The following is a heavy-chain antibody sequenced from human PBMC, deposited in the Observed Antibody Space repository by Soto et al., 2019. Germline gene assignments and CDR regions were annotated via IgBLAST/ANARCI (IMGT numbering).Heavy chain of an antibody. V-gene: IGHV4-31*03. CDR1: GGSISSGGYY. CDR2: IYYSGST. Sequence: QVQLQESGPGLVKPSQTLSLTCTVSGGSISSGGYYWSWIRQHPGKGLEWIGYIYYSGSTYYNPSLKSRVTISVETSKNRCPLKLSSVTAADTGVYYCAGRAIGITIYDAFDIWGQGTMVTVSS. J-gene: IGHJ3*02. D-gene: IGHD3-3*01. CDR3: AGRAIGITIYDAFDI.